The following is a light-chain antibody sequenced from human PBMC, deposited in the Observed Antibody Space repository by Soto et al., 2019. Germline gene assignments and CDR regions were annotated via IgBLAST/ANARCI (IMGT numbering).Light chain of an antibody. CDR1: QTVFFSTNNKNY. CDR3: QQYYDAPRT. V-gene: IGKV4-1*01. Sequence: DAVVTQSPDSLAVSLGERATIKCESSQTVFFSTNNKNYLAWYQQRPGQPPKLLISWASIRESGVPDRFSGSGSGTHFTLTIDSLQAEDVAIYYCQQYYDAPRTFGQGTKVDIK. CDR2: WAS. J-gene: IGKJ1*01.